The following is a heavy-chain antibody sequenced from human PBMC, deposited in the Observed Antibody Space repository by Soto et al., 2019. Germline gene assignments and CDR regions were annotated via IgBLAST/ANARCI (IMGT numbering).Heavy chain of an antibody. J-gene: IGHJ5*02. CDR1: GGSISSGGYY. Sequence: PSETLSLTCTVSGGSISSGGYYWSWIRQHPGKGQEWIGYIYYSGSTYYNPSLKSRVTISVDTSKNQFSLKLSSVTAADTAVYYCARGSKNNWFDPWGQGTLVTVSS. CDR2: IYYSGST. V-gene: IGHV4-31*03. CDR3: ARGSKNNWFDP.